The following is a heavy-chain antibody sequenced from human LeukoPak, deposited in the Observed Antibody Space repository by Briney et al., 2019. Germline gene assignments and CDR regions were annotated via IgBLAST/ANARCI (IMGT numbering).Heavy chain of an antibody. CDR3: ARIRQVWWGSRHDGIEF. J-gene: IGHJ4*02. V-gene: IGHV1-8*01. D-gene: IGHD2-21*01. CDR2: MNPNSGNT. CDR1: GYTFPSYD. Sequence: GASVKVSCKASGYTFPSYDINWVRQATGQGLEWMGWMNPNSGNTGYAQRFQGRVTMTRNTSISTAYMELSSLRSDDTAVYYCARIRQVWWGSRHDGIEFWGQGTLVIVSS.